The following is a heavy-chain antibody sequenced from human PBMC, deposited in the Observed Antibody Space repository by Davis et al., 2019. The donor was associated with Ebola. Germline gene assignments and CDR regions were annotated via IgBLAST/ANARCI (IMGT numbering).Heavy chain of an antibody. D-gene: IGHD3-10*02. Sequence: GESLKISCAASGFPVSTNYMLWVRQAPGKGLECVSNLNRAGRIYYADSVKGRFTISRDNSKNTLDLQMNRLRAEDTAVYYCARAGYYYVAGGHDGFEIWGQGTLVTVSA. J-gene: IGHJ3*02. CDR1: GFPVSTNY. V-gene: IGHV3-53*01. CDR3: ARAGYYYVAGGHDGFEI. CDR2: LNRAGRI.